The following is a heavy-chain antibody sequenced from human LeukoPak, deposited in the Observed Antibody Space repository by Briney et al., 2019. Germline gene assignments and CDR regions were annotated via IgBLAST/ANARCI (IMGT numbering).Heavy chain of an antibody. CDR3: AGRTSWYYGFDV. D-gene: IGHD1-1*01. J-gene: IGHJ6*02. CDR2: IGTAGVT. CDR1: GFSFSKND. V-gene: IGHV3-13*01. Sequence: GGSLRLSCAASGFSFSKNDMHWVRQRTGIGLEWVSGIGTAGVTNYPDSVKGRFTISRETAKNSIYLQMSSLRAEDTAVYYCAGRTSWYYGFDVWGQGTTVTVSS.